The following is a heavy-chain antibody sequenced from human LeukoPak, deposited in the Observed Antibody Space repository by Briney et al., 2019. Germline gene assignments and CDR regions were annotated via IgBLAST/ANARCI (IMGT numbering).Heavy chain of an antibody. D-gene: IGHD2-2*01. Sequence: QTGGSLRLSCAASGFTFSSYWMSWVRQAPGKGLEWVANIKQDGSEKYYVDSVKGRFTISRDNAKNSLYLQMNSLRAEDTAVYYCATGGAIVVVPAAVDYAFDIWGQGTMVTVSS. V-gene: IGHV3-7*01. J-gene: IGHJ3*02. CDR3: ATGGAIVVVPAAVDYAFDI. CDR1: GFTFSSYW. CDR2: IKQDGSEK.